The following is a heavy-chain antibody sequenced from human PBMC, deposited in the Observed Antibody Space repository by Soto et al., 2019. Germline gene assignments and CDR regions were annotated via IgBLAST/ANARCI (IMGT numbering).Heavy chain of an antibody. Sequence: QLQLQEPGPGLVKPSETLSLTCTVSGGSISSSTYYWGWIRQPPGKGLEWIGSIYFRGSTYYNPSLKSRVTVSVDTSKKQFSLKLTSVTAADTAVYYCAREILTGYYPAGWFDPWGQGTLVTVSS. D-gene: IGHD3-9*01. CDR3: AREILTGYYPAGWFDP. CDR1: GGSISSSTYY. CDR2: IYFRGST. J-gene: IGHJ5*02. V-gene: IGHV4-39*02.